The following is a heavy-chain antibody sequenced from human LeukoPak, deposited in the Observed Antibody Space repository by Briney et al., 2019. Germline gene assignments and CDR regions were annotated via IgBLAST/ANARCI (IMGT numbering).Heavy chain of an antibody. CDR2: IYYSGST. CDR3: ARQDDFWSRGTYFDY. J-gene: IGHJ4*02. V-gene: IGHV4-59*01. CDR1: GGSISSYY. Sequence: SETLSLTCTVSGGSISSYYWSWIRQPPGKGLEWIGYIYYSGSTNYNPSLKSRVTISVDTSKNQFSLKLSSVTAADTAVYYCARQDDFWSRGTYFDYWGQGTLVTVSS. D-gene: IGHD3-3*01.